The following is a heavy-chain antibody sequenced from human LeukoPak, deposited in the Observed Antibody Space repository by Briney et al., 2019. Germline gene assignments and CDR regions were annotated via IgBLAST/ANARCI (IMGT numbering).Heavy chain of an antibody. J-gene: IGHJ6*02. V-gene: IGHV3-23*01. Sequence: PGGSLRLSCAASGFTFSSYAMSWVRQAPGKGLEGVSGISGSGGSTYYADSVKGRFTISRDNAKNTLYLQMNSLRAEDTAVYYCAKDSGRSSWYSYHYGMDVWGQGTTVTGSS. D-gene: IGHD6-13*01. CDR3: AKDSGRSSWYSYHYGMDV. CDR1: GFTFSSYA. CDR2: ISGSGGST.